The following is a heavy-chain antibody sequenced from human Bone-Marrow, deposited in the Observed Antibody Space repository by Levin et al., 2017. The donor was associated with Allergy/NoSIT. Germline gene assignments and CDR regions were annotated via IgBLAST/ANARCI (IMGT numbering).Heavy chain of an antibody. V-gene: IGHV3-48*03. CDR1: GFMFSNYD. CDR3: VRHWKKDDAFDV. Sequence: GESLKISCSASGFMFSNYDMNWFRQAPGKGLEWISYISSSAKTVYYADSLMGRITTSRDNSRNSLYLQMNSVGLDDAALYYCVRHWKKDDAFDVWGPGTMVAVSS. D-gene: IGHD1-1*01. CDR2: ISSSAKTV. J-gene: IGHJ3*01.